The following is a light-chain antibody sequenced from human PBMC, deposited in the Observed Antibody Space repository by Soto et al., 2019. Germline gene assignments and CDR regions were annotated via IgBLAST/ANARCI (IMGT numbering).Light chain of an antibody. CDR2: AAS. CDR1: QGISSY. CDR3: QQLNSYPF. J-gene: IGKJ3*01. Sequence: DIQLTQSPSFLSASVGDRVTITCRASQGISSYLAWYQQKPGKAPKLLIYAASTLQSGVPSRFSGSGSGTEFTLTISSLQPEDFATYYCQQLNSYPFFGPGPKWISN. V-gene: IGKV1-9*01.